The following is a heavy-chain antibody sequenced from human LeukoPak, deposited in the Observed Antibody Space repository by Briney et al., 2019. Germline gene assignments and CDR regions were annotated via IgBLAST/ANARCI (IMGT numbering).Heavy chain of an antibody. J-gene: IGHJ6*02. CDR1: GFTFSSSA. Sequence: GGSLRLSCAASGFTFSSSAMSWVRQVPGKGLVWVSRINSDGSSTSYADSVKGRFTISRDNAKNTLYLQMNSLRAEGTAVYYCSRDSLSSCGGDCYSGLDVWGQGATVTVSS. CDR2: INSDGSST. D-gene: IGHD2-21*02. V-gene: IGHV3-74*01. CDR3: SRDSLSSCGGDCYSGLDV.